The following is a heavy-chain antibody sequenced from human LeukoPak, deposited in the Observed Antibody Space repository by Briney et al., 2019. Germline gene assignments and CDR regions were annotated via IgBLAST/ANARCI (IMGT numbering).Heavy chain of an antibody. J-gene: IGHJ5*02. D-gene: IGHD3-10*01. CDR1: GFTFVTYA. Sequence: GGSLRLSCAASGFTFVTYAMSWVRQAPGKGLEWVGGISISSVDSYYADSVKGRFSISRDDSKNTLYLQMDRLTDEDTAVYYCAKDRELLFAHCWFDLWGQGTLVTVSS. CDR2: ISISSVDS. CDR3: AKDRELLFAHCWFDL. V-gene: IGHV3-23*01.